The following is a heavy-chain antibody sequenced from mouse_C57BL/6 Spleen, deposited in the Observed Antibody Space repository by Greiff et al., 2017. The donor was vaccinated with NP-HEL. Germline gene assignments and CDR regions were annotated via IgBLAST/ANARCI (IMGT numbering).Heavy chain of an antibody. J-gene: IGHJ2*01. Sequence: DVKLVESGGGLVKPGGSLKLSCAASGFTFSSYAMSWVRQTPEKRLEWVATISDGGSSTYYPANLKGRFPISRDNAKNNLYLQLSHLKSEDTAMYYCARDPIYYGNYFDYWGQGTTLTVSS. CDR2: ISDGGSST. D-gene: IGHD2-1*01. CDR3: ARDPIYYGNYFDY. CDR1: GFTFSSYA. V-gene: IGHV5-4*01.